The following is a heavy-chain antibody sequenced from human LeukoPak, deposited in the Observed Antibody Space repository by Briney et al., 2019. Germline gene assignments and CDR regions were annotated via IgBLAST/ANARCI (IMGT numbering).Heavy chain of an antibody. V-gene: IGHV3-7*01. CDR3: AKDRVPDSFWSVDY. CDR2: IKEDGTET. J-gene: IGHJ4*02. Sequence: GGSLRLSCAASGFMFSSNWMSWVRLAPGKGLEWVANIKEDGTETYYVDSVKGRFTISRDNSKNTLYLQLNSLRAEDTAVYYCAKDRVPDSFWSVDYWGQGTLVIVSS. D-gene: IGHD3-22*01. CDR1: GFMFSSNW.